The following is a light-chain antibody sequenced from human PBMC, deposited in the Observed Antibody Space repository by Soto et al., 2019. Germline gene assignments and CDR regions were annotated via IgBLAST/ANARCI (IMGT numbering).Light chain of an antibody. J-gene: IGKJ1*01. CDR3: QQYNSWPAWT. Sequence: EIVMTQSPATLSVSPGARAPLSCRASQSVSSNLAWYQQKPGQAPRLLIYGASTRATGIPARFSGSGSGTGFTLTISSLQPEDFAVYYCQQYNSWPAWTFGQGTKVDI. CDR1: QSVSSN. V-gene: IGKV3-15*01. CDR2: GAS.